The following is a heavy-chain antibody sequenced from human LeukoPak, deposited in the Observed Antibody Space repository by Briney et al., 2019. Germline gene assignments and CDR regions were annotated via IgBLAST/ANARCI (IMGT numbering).Heavy chain of an antibody. CDR3: AKDFGCQIQPWFTLWFDP. CDR1: GFTLCSYV. CDR2: LSGWVGIT. V-gene: IGHV3-23*01. Sequence: GGSLSRSRAASGFTLCSYVMSCVRQPPGKGVEWVSALSGWVGITYYADSVNGRFTISRDNSKNTLYLQMNSLRAEDTAVYYCAKDFGCQIQPWFTLWFDPWGQGTLVTVSS. J-gene: IGHJ5*02. D-gene: IGHD5-18*01.